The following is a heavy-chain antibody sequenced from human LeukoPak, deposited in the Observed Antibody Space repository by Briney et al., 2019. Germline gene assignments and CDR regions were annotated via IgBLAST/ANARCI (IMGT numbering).Heavy chain of an antibody. CDR2: IYTSGST. CDR3: ARERIVVVPAAMRWFDP. V-gene: IGHV4-61*02. D-gene: IGHD2-2*01. J-gene: IGHJ5*02. CDR1: GGSISSGGYY. Sequence: SETLSLTCTVSGGSISSGGYYWSWIRQPAGKGLEWIGRIYTSGSTNYNPSLKSRVTMSVDTSKNQFSLKLSSVTAADTAVYYCARERIVVVPAAMRWFDPWGQGTLVTVSS.